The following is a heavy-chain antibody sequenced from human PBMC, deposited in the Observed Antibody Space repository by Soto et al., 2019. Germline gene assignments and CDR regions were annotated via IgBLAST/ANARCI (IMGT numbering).Heavy chain of an antibody. D-gene: IGHD5-18*01. CDR3: ARGKEGWIQLWEPGWFDP. Sequence: SVKVSCKASGFTFTSSAVQWVRQARGQRLEWIGWIVVGSGNTNYAQKFQERVTITRDMSTSTAYMELSSVTAADTAVYYCARGKEGWIQLWEPGWFDPWGQGTLVTVSS. CDR1: GFTFTSSA. V-gene: IGHV1-58*01. CDR2: IVVGSGNT. J-gene: IGHJ5*02.